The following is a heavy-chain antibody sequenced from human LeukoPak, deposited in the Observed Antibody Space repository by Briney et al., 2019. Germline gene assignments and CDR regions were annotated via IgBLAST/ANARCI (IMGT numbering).Heavy chain of an antibody. CDR2: IYYSGST. V-gene: IGHV4-39*01. Sequence: SETLSLTCTVSGGSTSGHYWGWIRQPPGKGLEWIGSIYYSGSTYYNPSLKSRVTISVDTSKNQFSLKLSSVAAADTAVYYCARHSYRSGNFDYWGQGTLVTVSS. J-gene: IGHJ4*02. D-gene: IGHD5-18*01. CDR3: ARHSYRSGNFDY. CDR1: GGSTSGHY.